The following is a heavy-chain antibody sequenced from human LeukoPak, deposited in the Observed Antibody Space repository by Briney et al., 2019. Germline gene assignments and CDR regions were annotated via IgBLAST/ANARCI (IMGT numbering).Heavy chain of an antibody. Sequence: SVQVSCMPSGYTFTRCGISWVRQAPGQGLEGMGWSSAYNGNTNYTQNLQGRVTMTTDTSTSTAYMELRSLRSDDTAVYYCARDRGGGSHRTNWFDPWGQGTLVTVSS. J-gene: IGHJ5*02. CDR2: SSAYNGNT. CDR1: GYTFTRCG. CDR3: ARDRGGGSHRTNWFDP. D-gene: IGHD1-26*01. V-gene: IGHV1-18*01.